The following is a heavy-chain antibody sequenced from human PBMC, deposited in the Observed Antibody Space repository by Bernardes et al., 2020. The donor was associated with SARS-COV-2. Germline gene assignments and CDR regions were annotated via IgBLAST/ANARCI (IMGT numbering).Heavy chain of an antibody. CDR3: ARLKEVSSWDTGYYHGMDV. CDR2: IYYTGNT. V-gene: IGHV4-59*01. Sequence: SKTLSLTCTVSGNSFSSDYWTWIRQPPGKGLEWVGYIYYTGNTDYNPSLKSRVTISIDTSKKHFSLKLTSVTAADTAVYYCARLKEVSSWDTGYYHGMDVWGQGTTVTVSS. CDR1: GNSFSSDY. D-gene: IGHD6-13*01. J-gene: IGHJ6*02.